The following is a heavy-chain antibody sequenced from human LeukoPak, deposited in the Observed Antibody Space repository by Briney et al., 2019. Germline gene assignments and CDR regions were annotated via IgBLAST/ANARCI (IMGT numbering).Heavy chain of an antibody. J-gene: IGHJ4*02. V-gene: IGHV5-51*01. Sequence: GESLKISCQASGYDFLSHWIAWVRQMPGKGLEWVGHIYPGDSDSRYSPSFQGQVRISVDMSKDIAYLQWHSLQASDTAMYFCARSSLLTSLMPDRFDYWGQGTLVTVSS. CDR1: GYDFLSHW. D-gene: IGHD3-9*01. CDR2: IYPGDSDS. CDR3: ARSSLLTSLMPDRFDY.